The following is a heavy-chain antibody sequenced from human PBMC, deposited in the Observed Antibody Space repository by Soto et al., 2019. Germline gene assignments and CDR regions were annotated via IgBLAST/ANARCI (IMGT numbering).Heavy chain of an antibody. J-gene: IGHJ4*02. V-gene: IGHV3-21*01. CDR1: GFTFSNYS. D-gene: IGHD6-19*01. Sequence: GGSLRLSCTASGFTFSNYSMNWVRQAPGKVLEWVSFISSDSSYIYYADSVKGRFTISRDNAKNSLSLQMNSLRAEDTALYFCARDPIPVPMYYFDYWGQGSLVTVSS. CDR3: ARDPIPVPMYYFDY. CDR2: ISSDSSYI.